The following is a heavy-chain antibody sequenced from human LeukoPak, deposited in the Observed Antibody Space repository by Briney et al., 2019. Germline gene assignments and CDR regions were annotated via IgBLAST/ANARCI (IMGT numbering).Heavy chain of an antibody. Sequence: PSETLSLTCTVSGGSISSNSYYWGWIRQPPGKGLEWIGSIYYSGSTYYNPSLKSRVTISVDTSKNQFSLKLSSVTAADTAVYYCAKNWYFDLWGRGTLVTVSS. J-gene: IGHJ2*01. CDR1: GGSISSNSYY. V-gene: IGHV4-39*01. CDR3: AKNWYFDL. CDR2: IYYSGST.